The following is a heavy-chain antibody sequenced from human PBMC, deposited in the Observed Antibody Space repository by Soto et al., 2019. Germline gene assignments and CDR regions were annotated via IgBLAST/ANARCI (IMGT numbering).Heavy chain of an antibody. V-gene: IGHV3-23*01. Sequence: GGSLRLSCAASGFTFSSYAMSWVRLTPGKGLEWVSAITASGSNTFHADSVKGRFTISRDNSRNTLFLQMNSLRPEDTAVYYCARAMREGVSGSYSYFDYWGQGTLATVSS. CDR2: ITASGSNT. J-gene: IGHJ4*02. CDR1: GFTFSSYA. D-gene: IGHD1-26*01. CDR3: ARAMREGVSGSYSYFDY.